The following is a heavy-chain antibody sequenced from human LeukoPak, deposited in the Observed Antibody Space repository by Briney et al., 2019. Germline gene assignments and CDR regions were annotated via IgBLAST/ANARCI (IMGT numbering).Heavy chain of an antibody. D-gene: IGHD5-24*01. CDR1: GFSLSTSGVG. Sequence: SGPTLVNPTQTLTLTCTFSGFSLSTSGVGVGWIRQPPGKALEWLAIIYWNDDKRYSPSLKSRLTITKDTSKNQVVLTMTNMDPVDTATYYCAHRPEGAGRWLQMDEAFDIWGQGTMVTVSS. V-gene: IGHV2-5*01. J-gene: IGHJ3*02. CDR3: AHRPEGAGRWLQMDEAFDI. CDR2: IYWNDDK.